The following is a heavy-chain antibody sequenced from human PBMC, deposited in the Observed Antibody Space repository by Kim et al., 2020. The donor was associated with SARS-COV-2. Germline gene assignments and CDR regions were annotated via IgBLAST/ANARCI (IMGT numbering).Heavy chain of an antibody. CDR1: GYSFTSYW. V-gene: IGHV5-51*01. CDR2: IYPGDSDP. Sequence: GESLKISCKGSGYSFTSYWNGWVRQMPGKGLEWMGIIYPGDSDPRYSPSFQGQVTISADKSISTAYLQWSSLKASDTAMYYCASAIDAVENTFDYWGQGTLLGVT. J-gene: IGHJ4*02. CDR3: ASAIDAVENTFDY. D-gene: IGHD2-21*01.